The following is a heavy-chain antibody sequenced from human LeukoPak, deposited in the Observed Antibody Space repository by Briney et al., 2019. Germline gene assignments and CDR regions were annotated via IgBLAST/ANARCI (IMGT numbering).Heavy chain of an antibody. J-gene: IGHJ4*02. CDR2: ISYDGSNK. D-gene: IGHD6-13*01. V-gene: IGHV3-30*04. CDR1: GFTSSSYA. CDR3: ARDTARSIAAAGTRIDY. Sequence: SGRSLRLSCAASGFTSSSYAMHWVRQAPGKGLEWVAVISYDGSNKYYADSVKGRFTISRDNSKNTLYLQMNSLRAEDTAVYYCARDTARSIAAAGTRIDYWGRGTLVTVSS.